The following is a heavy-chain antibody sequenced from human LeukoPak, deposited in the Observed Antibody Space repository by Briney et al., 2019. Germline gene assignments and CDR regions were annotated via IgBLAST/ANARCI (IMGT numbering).Heavy chain of an antibody. CDR1: GGSISSYY. D-gene: IGHD2-15*01. V-gene: IGHV4-59*01. CDR2: IYYTGNT. J-gene: IGHJ5*02. Sequence: SETLSLTCTVSGGSISSYYWSWIRQPPGKGLEWIGYIYYTGNTNYNPSLKSRVTISIDTSKNHFSLNVNSVTAADAAVYYCVRSKSGAYGWFDPWGPGTLVTGSS. CDR3: VRSKSGAYGWFDP.